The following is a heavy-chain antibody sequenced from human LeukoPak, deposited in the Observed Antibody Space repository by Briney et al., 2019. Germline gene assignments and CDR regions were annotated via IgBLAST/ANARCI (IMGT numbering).Heavy chain of an antibody. J-gene: IGHJ5*02. D-gene: IGHD1-14*01. CDR1: GFSFSNYG. CDR2: IENVGSDK. V-gene: IGHV3-30*02. Sequence: GGSLRLSCAASGFSFSNYGMHWVRQAPGKGLDWVAFIENVGSDKYYADSVKGRFTISRDNSKNTLYLQMNSLRAEDTAVYYCATDNNVNPNWFDPWGQGTLVTVSS. CDR3: ATDNNVNPNWFDP.